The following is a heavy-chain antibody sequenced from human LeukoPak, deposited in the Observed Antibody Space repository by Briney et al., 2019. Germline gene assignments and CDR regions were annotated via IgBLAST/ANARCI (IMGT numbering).Heavy chain of an antibody. V-gene: IGHV3-48*03. CDR2: ISSSGSTI. J-gene: IGHJ4*02. Sequence: GGSLRLSCAVYGFTFSSYEMNWVRQAPGKGLEWVSYISSSGSTIYYADSVKGRFTISRDNAKNSLYLQMNSLRDEDTAVYYCARGLDSSGYYWPFDYWGQGTLVTVSS. CDR1: GFTFSSYE. CDR3: ARGLDSSGYYWPFDY. D-gene: IGHD3-22*01.